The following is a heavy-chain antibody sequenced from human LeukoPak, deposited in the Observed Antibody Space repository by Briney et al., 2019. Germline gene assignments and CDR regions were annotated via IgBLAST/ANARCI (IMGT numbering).Heavy chain of an antibody. CDR3: AKSILASDYYFYAMDV. CDR1: GFTVSSNY. Sequence: GGSLRLSCAASGFTVSSNYMIWVRQAPGKGLEWVSVSRGSGGSTHYADSVKGRFTISRDNSKSTLYLQMNSLRAEDTAVYYCAKSILASDYYFYAMDVWGQGTTVTVSS. J-gene: IGHJ6*02. V-gene: IGHV3-23*01. CDR2: SRGSGGST. D-gene: IGHD2-21*01.